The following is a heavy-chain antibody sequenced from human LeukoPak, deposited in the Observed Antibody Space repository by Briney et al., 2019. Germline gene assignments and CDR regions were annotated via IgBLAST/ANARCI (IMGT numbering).Heavy chain of an antibody. CDR3: ARGREVVVAATHPAFDP. J-gene: IGHJ5*02. V-gene: IGHV3-23*01. CDR2: ISGSGGST. Sequence: TGGSLRLSCAASGFTFSSYAMSWVRQAPGKGLEWVSAISGSGGSTYYADSVKGRFTISRDNSKNTLYLQMNSLRAEDTAVYYCARGREVVVAATHPAFDPWGQGTLVTVSS. CDR1: GFTFSSYA. D-gene: IGHD2-15*01.